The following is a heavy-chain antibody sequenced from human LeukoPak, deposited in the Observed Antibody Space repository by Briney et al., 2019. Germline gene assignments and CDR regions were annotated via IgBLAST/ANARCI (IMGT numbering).Heavy chain of an antibody. CDR3: ASSALILWFGESRLRFDP. CDR1: GYTFIKYG. Sequence: GASVTVSCKPSGYTFIKYGISWVRQAPGQGLEWMGWISPYNGKTNYAQKLQGIVTMTTDTSTSTAYMELSRLRSDDTAVYYCASSALILWFGESRLRFDPWGQGTLVTVSS. V-gene: IGHV1-18*01. CDR2: ISPYNGKT. D-gene: IGHD3-10*01. J-gene: IGHJ5*02.